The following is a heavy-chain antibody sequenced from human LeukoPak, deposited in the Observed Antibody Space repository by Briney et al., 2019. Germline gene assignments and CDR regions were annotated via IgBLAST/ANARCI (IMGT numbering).Heavy chain of an antibody. D-gene: IGHD6-19*01. CDR1: DGSITSSRW. V-gene: IGHV4-4*02. CDR3: ARVIPTGWRQNDF. CDR2: IHQSGSA. J-gene: IGHJ4*02. Sequence: SGTLSLTCAVSDGSITSSRWWSWVRQSPGKGLEWIGEIHQSGSANYNPSLKSRVNMSIDKSKNQFSLKVNFVTVADTAVYYCARVIPTGWRQNDFWGQGTLVTVSS.